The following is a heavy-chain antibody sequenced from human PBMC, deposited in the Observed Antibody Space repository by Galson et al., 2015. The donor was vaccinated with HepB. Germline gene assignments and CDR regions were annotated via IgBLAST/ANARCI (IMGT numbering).Heavy chain of an antibody. J-gene: IGHJ5*02. V-gene: IGHV3-33*01. CDR2: VWFDGESK. D-gene: IGHD3-16*02. Sequence: SLRLSCATSGFTFSSYGMHWLRQAPGRGLEWVAVVWFDGESKFYADSVKGRFTVSRDNSKNTLYLQMNSLRPEDTAVYYCARARSFHTSLPGADTWGQGSLVTVS. CDR1: GFTFSSYG. CDR3: ARARSFHTSLPGADT.